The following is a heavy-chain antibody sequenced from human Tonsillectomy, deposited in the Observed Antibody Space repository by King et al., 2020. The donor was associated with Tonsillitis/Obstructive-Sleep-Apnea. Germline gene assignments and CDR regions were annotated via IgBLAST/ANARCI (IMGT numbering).Heavy chain of an antibody. CDR1: GFSLSISGVG. Sequence: TLKESGPTLVKPTQTLTLTCTFSGFSLSISGVGEGWIRQPPEKALEWLALIYWDDDKRYSPSLKSRLTINKDTSKNQVVLTVTNMDPVDTATYYCAHRGPLAEFDYWGQGTLVTVSS. J-gene: IGHJ4*02. CDR2: IYWDDDK. CDR3: AHRGPLAEFDY. V-gene: IGHV2-5*02. D-gene: IGHD1-1*01.